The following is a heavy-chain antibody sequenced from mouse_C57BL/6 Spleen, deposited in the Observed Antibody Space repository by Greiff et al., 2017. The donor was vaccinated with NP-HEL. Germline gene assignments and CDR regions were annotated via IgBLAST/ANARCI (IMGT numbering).Heavy chain of an antibody. CDR1: GYTFTDYY. Sequence: EVQLQQSGPELVKPGASVKISCKASGYTFTDYYMNWVKQSHGKSLEWIGDINPNNGGTSYNQKFKGKATLTVDKSSSTAYMELRSLTSEDSAVYYCARKKCLITTVVDYFDYWGQGTTLTVSS. CDR2: INPNNGGT. CDR3: ARKKCLITTVVDYFDY. J-gene: IGHJ2*01. V-gene: IGHV1-26*01. D-gene: IGHD1-1*01.